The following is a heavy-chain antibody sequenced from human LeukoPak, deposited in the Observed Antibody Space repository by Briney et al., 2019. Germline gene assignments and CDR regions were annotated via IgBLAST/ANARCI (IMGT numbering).Heavy chain of an antibody. CDR3: ARATRHSSSVPSSFDY. CDR1: GGSISSYY. V-gene: IGHV4-59*01. J-gene: IGHJ4*02. Sequence: PSETLSLTCTVPGGSISSYYWSWIRQPPGKGLEWIGYIYYSGSTNYNPSLKSRVTISVDTSKNQFSLKLSSVTAADTAVYYCARATRHSSSVPSSFDYWGQGTLVTVSS. CDR2: IYYSGST. D-gene: IGHD6-6*01.